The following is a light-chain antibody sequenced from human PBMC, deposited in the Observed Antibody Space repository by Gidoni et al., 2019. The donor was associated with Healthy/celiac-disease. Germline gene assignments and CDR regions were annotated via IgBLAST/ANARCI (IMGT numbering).Light chain of an antibody. Sequence: DLQLTHSPSSLSASVGDRVTITCRASQSISSYLNWYQQKPGKAPKLLIYAASSLQSGVPARFSGSGSGTDFTLTISSLQPEDFATYYCQQSYSNPQTFGQGTKVEIK. CDR2: AAS. CDR1: QSISSY. CDR3: QQSYSNPQT. V-gene: IGKV1-39*01. J-gene: IGKJ1*01.